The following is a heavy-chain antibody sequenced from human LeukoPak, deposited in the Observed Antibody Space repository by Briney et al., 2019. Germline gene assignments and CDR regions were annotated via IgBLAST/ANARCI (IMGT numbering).Heavy chain of an antibody. J-gene: IGHJ4*02. Sequence: PSETLSLTCTVSGGSISSSNYYWGWIRQPPGKGLEWIGSIYYSGSTYYNPSLKSRVTISVDTSKNQFSLKLSSVTAADTAVYYCVQGYCSGGSCYSPFDYWGQGTLVTVSS. V-gene: IGHV4-39*01. CDR3: VQGYCSGGSCYSPFDY. CDR2: IYYSGST. CDR1: GGSISSSNYY. D-gene: IGHD2-15*01.